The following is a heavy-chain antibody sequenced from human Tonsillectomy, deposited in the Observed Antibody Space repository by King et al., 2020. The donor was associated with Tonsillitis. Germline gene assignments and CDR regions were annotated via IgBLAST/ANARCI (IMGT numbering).Heavy chain of an antibody. CDR2: ISGSGGST. J-gene: IGHJ6*03. CDR1: GFTFSSYA. Sequence: VQLVESGGGLVQPGGSLRLSCAASGFTFSSYAMSWVRQAPGKGLEWVSDISGSGGSTYYADSVKGRFTISRDNSNNTLYLHMSSLRAEDTAVYYCATEGMGYSYGQDYHYMDVWGKGTTVTVSS. V-gene: IGHV3-23*04. D-gene: IGHD5-18*01. CDR3: ATEGMGYSYGQDYHYMDV.